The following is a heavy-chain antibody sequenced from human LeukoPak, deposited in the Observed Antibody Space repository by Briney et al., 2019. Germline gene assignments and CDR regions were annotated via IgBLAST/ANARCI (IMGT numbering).Heavy chain of an antibody. D-gene: IGHD6-25*01. V-gene: IGHV3-11*01. CDR1: AFTFSDYY. CDR2: ISSSGSTI. CDR3: ARSIAADATTFGY. J-gene: IGHJ4*02. Sequence: GRSLRLSCAASAFTFSDYYMSWIRQAPGKGLEWVLYISSSGSTIYYADSVKGRFTISRDNAKNSLYLQMNSLRVEDTAVYYCARSIAADATTFGYWGQGTLVTVSS.